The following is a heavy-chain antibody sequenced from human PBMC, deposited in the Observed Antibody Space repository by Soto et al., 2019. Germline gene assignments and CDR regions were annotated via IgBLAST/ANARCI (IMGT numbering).Heavy chain of an antibody. Sequence: EVQMLESGGGLVQPGGSLRLSCEVSGFTFTSYAMNWVRQAPGKGLEWVAGMTSSGSGTFYADSVKGRFTISRDNFRNTLYLELNTVREDDTAVYFCAKDLRHIGARPWFKCFDDWGQGTLVTVSS. V-gene: IGHV3-23*01. CDR1: GFTFTSYA. D-gene: IGHD6-6*01. CDR3: AKDLRHIGARPWFKCFDD. J-gene: IGHJ4*02. CDR2: MTSSGSGT.